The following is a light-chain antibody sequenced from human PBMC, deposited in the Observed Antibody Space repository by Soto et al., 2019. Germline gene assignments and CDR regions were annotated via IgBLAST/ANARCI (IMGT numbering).Light chain of an antibody. CDR3: QQYASSPLT. CDR2: GAS. V-gene: IGKV3-20*01. CDR1: QSGRSNY. Sequence: EIVVTQSPGTLSLSSGERATLSCRASQSGRSNYLAWYQQKPGQAPRLLIYGASSRATGIPDRFGGSGSGTDFTLTISRLEPEDFAVYYCQQYASSPLTFGGGNKVEI. J-gene: IGKJ4*01.